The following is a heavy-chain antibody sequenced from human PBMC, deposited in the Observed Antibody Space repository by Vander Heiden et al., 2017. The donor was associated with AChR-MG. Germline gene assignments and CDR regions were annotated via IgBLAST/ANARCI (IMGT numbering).Heavy chain of an antibody. D-gene: IGHD5-18*01. Sequence: EVQLVESGGGLVQPGWSLRLSCAAPGFTFSSYSMNWVRQAPGKGLEWVSYISSSSTIYYADSVKGRFTISRDNAKNSLSLQMDSLRAEDTAVYYCARGRGYSYGYTDYWGQGTLVTVSS. V-gene: IGHV3-48*01. CDR3: ARGRGYSYGYTDY. CDR2: ISSSSTI. J-gene: IGHJ4*02. CDR1: GFTFSSYS.